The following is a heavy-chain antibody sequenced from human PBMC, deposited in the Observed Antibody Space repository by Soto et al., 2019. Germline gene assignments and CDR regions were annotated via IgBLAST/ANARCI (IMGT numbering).Heavy chain of an antibody. Sequence: PSETLSLTCAVYGGSFRGYYLSWIRQPPGKGLEWIGEINYSGSTYYNPSLKSRVTISVDTSKNQFSLKLSSVTAADTAVYYCARRGMKSSSTHYYYYYVMDVWGQGTTVTVSS. CDR1: GGSFRGYY. CDR3: ARRGMKSSSTHYYYYYVMDV. V-gene: IGHV4-34*01. CDR2: INYSGST. D-gene: IGHD6-6*01. J-gene: IGHJ6*02.